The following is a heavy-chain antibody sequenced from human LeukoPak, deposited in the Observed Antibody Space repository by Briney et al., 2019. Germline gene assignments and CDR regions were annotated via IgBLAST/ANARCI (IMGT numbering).Heavy chain of an antibody. V-gene: IGHV4-34*01. J-gene: IGHJ3*02. Sequence: SETLSLTCAVYGGSFSGYYWSWIRQPPGKGLEWIGEINHSGSTNYNPSLKSRVTISVDTSKNQFSLKLSSVTAADTAVYYCARNSHYDFWSGYYPDAFDIWGQGTVVTVSS. CDR2: INHSGST. CDR1: GGSFSGYY. CDR3: ARNSHYDFWSGYYPDAFDI. D-gene: IGHD3-3*01.